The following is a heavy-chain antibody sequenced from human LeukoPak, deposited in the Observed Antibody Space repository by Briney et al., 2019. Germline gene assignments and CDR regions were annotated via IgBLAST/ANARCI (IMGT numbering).Heavy chain of an antibody. J-gene: IGHJ3*02. Sequence: GGSLRLSCAASGFTFSSYAMHWVRQAPGKGLEWVAVISYDGSNKYYADSVKGRFTISRDNSKNTLYLQMNSLRAEDTAVYYCARGSGSYYAVDAFDIWGQGTMVTVSS. CDR1: GFTFSSYA. CDR2: ISYDGSNK. CDR3: ARGSGSYYAVDAFDI. V-gene: IGHV3-30*04. D-gene: IGHD1-26*01.